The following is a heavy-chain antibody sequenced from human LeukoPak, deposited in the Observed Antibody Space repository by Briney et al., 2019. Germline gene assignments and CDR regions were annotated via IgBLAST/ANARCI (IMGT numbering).Heavy chain of an antibody. D-gene: IGHD6-19*01. CDR3: ARGAYSSGWAYFDH. Sequence: GGSLRLSCAASGFTFSSYSMNWVRQAPGKGLEWVSSISSSSSYIYYADSVKGRFTISRDNAKNSLYLQMNSLRAEDTAVYYCARGAYSSGWAYFDHWGQGTLVTVSS. V-gene: IGHV3-21*01. CDR1: GFTFSSYS. J-gene: IGHJ4*02. CDR2: ISSSSSYI.